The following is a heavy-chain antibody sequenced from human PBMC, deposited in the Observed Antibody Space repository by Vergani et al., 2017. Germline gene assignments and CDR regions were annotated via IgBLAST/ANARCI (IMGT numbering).Heavy chain of an antibody. Sequence: QVQLVQSGAEVKKPGASVKVSCMASGYTFTSYGISWVRQAPGQGLEWMGWISAYNGNTNYAQKLQGRVTMTTDTSTSTAYMELRSLRSDDTAVYYCARAGYCSGGSCYEYYYYGMDVWGQGTTVTVSS. CDR2: ISAYNGNT. V-gene: IGHV1-18*01. CDR3: ARAGYCSGGSCYEYYYYGMDV. CDR1: GYTFTSYG. J-gene: IGHJ6*02. D-gene: IGHD2-15*01.